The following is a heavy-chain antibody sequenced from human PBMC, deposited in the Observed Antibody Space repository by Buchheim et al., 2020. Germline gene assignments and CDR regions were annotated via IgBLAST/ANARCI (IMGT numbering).Heavy chain of an antibody. CDR2: ISGSGGST. CDR1: GFTFSSYA. CDR3: AKGPLENCSGGSCYYYYYGMDV. J-gene: IGHJ6*02. D-gene: IGHD2-15*01. Sequence: EVQLLESGGGLVQPGGSLRLSCAASGFTFSSYAMSWVRQAPGKGLEWVSAISGSGGSTYYADSVKGRFTISRDNSKNTLYLQMNSLRAEGTAVYYCAKGPLENCSGGSCYYYYYGMDVWGQGTT. V-gene: IGHV3-23*01.